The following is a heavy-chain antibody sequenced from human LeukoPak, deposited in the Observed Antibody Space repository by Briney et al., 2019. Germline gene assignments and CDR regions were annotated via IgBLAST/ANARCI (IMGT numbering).Heavy chain of an antibody. CDR3: AKDVNWNADAFDI. V-gene: IGHV3-23*01. CDR2: ISGSGGST. J-gene: IGHJ3*02. CDR1: GFTVSSNY. D-gene: IGHD1-1*01. Sequence: GGSLRLSCAASGFTVSSNYMSWVRQAPGKGLEWVSAISGSGGSTYYADSVKGRFTISRDNSKNTLYLQMNSLRAEDTAVYYCAKDVNWNADAFDIWGQGTMVSVSS.